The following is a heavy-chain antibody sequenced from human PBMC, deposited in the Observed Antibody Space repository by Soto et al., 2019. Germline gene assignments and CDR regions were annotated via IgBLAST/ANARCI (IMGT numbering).Heavy chain of an antibody. Sequence: GASVKVSCKASGYTFTSYGISWVRQAPGQGLEWMGWISAYNGNTNYAQKLQGRVTMTIDTSTSTAYMELMSLRSDDTAVYYCARADDILTGYYIGWFDPWGQGTLVTVSS. V-gene: IGHV1-18*01. CDR3: ARADDILTGYYIGWFDP. CDR2: ISAYNGNT. CDR1: GYTFTSYG. D-gene: IGHD3-9*01. J-gene: IGHJ5*02.